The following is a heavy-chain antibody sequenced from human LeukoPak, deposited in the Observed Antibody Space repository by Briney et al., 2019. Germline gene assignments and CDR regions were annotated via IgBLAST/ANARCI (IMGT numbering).Heavy chain of an antibody. CDR3: ARDPGDSSGYPYYFNY. V-gene: IGHV3-30*02. Sequence: GGSLRLSWAASGFTFSSYSMHWVRQAPGKGLEWVAFIRYDGSNKYYADSVKGRFTISRDNSKNTLYLQMNSLRAEDTAVYYCARDPGDSSGYPYYFNYWGQGTLVTVSS. D-gene: IGHD3-22*01. J-gene: IGHJ4*02. CDR1: GFTFSSYS. CDR2: IRYDGSNK.